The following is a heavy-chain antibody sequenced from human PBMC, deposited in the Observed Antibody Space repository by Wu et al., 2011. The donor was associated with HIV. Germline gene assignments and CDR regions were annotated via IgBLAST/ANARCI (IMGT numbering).Heavy chain of an antibody. CDR3: TRGTIWFHP. CDR1: GYTFTSYD. V-gene: IGHV1-8*03. Sequence: QVQLVQSGAEVKKPGASVKVSCKASGYTFTSYDINWVRQATGQGLEWMGWMNPNTGDTGYAQKFQGRITLTRNTSMSTAYMEVGSLRSDDTAVYYCTRGTIWFHPWGQGTLVTVSS. J-gene: IGHJ5*02. D-gene: IGHD3-3*01. CDR2: MNPNTGDT.